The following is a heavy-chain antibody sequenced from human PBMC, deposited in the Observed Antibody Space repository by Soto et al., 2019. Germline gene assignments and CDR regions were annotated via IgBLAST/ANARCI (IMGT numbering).Heavy chain of an antibody. V-gene: IGHV1-46*03. CDR3: ARAYSSDSAFDI. D-gene: IGHD6-19*01. Sequence: ASVKVSCNASGYTFTCYYMHWVRQAPGQGLEWMGLINPSGGSTSYAQKFRGRVTMTRDTSTNTVYMELSRLRSEDTAVYYCARAYSSDSAFDIWGPGTMVTVSS. CDR1: GYTFTCYY. CDR2: INPSGGST. J-gene: IGHJ3*02.